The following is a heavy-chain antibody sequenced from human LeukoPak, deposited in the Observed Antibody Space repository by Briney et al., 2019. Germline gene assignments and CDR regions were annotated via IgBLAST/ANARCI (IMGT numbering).Heavy chain of an antibody. Sequence: GGSLRLSCTVSGFTVGSNSMSWVRQAPGKGLEWVSYISSRGSTIYYADSVKGRFTISRDNAKNSLYLQMNSLRAEDTAVYYCAELGITMIGGVWGKGTTVTISS. J-gene: IGHJ6*04. CDR2: ISSRGSTI. CDR1: GFTVGSNS. CDR3: AELGITMIGGV. D-gene: IGHD3-10*02. V-gene: IGHV3-48*04.